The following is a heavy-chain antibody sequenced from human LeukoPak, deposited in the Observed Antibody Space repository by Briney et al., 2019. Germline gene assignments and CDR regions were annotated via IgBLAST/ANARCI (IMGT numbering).Heavy chain of an antibody. J-gene: IGHJ6*02. Sequence: SETLSLTCTVSGGSISSGSYYWSWIRQPAGKGLEWIGRIYTSGSTNYNPSLKSRVTISVDTSKNQFSLKLSSVTAPDTAVYYCARTVTTMLGYYGMDVWGQGTTVTVSS. CDR1: GGSISSGSYY. D-gene: IGHD4-11*01. CDR2: IYTSGST. CDR3: ARTVTTMLGYYGMDV. V-gene: IGHV4-61*02.